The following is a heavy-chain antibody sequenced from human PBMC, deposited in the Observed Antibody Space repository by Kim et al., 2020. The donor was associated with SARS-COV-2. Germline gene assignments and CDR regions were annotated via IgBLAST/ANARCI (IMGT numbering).Heavy chain of an antibody. CDR2: ISDTGTT. V-gene: IGHV4-61*01. D-gene: IGHD5-12*01. CDR3: ARVSGYGDFDY. J-gene: IGHJ4*02. Sequence: SETLSLTCTVSGGPVSSGRYFWAWIRQPPGKGLEWIAYISDTGTTNSNPSLQSRVTLSIDTSDNQFFLKLWSVTAADTAVYYCARVSGYGDFDYWGQGTLVTVSS. CDR1: GGPVSSGRYF.